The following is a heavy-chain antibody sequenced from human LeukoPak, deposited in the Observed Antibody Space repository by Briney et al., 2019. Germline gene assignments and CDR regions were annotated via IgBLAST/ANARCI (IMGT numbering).Heavy chain of an antibody. CDR2: INPNSGGT. V-gene: IGHV1-2*02. Sequence: ASVKVSCKASGYTFTGYYMHWVRQAPGQGLEWMGWINPNSGGTNYAQKFQGRVTMTRDTSISTAYMELSRLRSDDTAACYCARSKESVAALFDPWGQGTLVTVSS. D-gene: IGHD2-15*01. J-gene: IGHJ5*02. CDR1: GYTFTGYY. CDR3: ARSKESVAALFDP.